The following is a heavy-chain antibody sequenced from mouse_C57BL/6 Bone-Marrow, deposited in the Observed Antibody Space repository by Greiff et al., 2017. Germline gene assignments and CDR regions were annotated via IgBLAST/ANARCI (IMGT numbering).Heavy chain of an antibody. Sequence: QVQLQQPGAELVRPGTSVKLSCKASGYTFTSYWMHWVKQRPGQGLEWIGVIDPSDSYTNYNQKFKGKATLTVDTSASTAYMQLSSLTSEDSAVYYCAFDGYYVGFAYWGQGTLVTVSA. CDR1: GYTFTSYW. J-gene: IGHJ3*01. CDR2: IDPSDSYT. D-gene: IGHD2-3*01. CDR3: AFDGYYVGFAY. V-gene: IGHV1-59*01.